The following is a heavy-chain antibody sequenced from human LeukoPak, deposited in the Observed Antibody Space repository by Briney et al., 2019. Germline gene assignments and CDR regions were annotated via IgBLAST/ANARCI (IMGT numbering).Heavy chain of an antibody. V-gene: IGHV1-2*06. Sequence: ASVKVSCKASGYTFTDYYIHWVRQAPGPGLEWMGRINPKSCGTYYAQKLQGRVTMTRDRSLSTAYMELSRLRSDDTAVYYCARGYCSGGSCYSVENWFDPGGGGTLLTLSS. CDR2: INPKSCGT. CDR1: GYTFTDYY. D-gene: IGHD2-15*01. CDR3: ARGYCSGGSCYSVENWFDP. J-gene: IGHJ5*02.